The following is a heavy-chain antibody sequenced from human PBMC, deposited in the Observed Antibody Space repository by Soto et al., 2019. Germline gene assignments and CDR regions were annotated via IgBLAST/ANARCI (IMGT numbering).Heavy chain of an antibody. J-gene: IGHJ5*02. CDR1: GGSISRSSYY. D-gene: IGHD1-26*01. Sequence: SETLSLTCTVSGGSISRSSYYWGWIRQPPGKGLEWIGSIYYSGSTYYNPSLKSRVTISVDTSKNQFSLKLSSVTAADTAVYYCARRPGIVGATFDPWGQGTLVTVSS. CDR2: IYYSGST. CDR3: ARRPGIVGATFDP. V-gene: IGHV4-39*01.